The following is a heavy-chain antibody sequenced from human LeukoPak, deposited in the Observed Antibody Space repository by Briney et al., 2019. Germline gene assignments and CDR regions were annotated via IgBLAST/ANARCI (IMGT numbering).Heavy chain of an antibody. CDR2: IRYDGSNK. V-gene: IGHV3-30*02. CDR3: ARDPDYDYVWGSYRPLDY. Sequence: GGSLRLSCAASGFTFSSYGMHWVRQAPGKGLEWVAFIRYDGSNKYYADSVKGRFTISRDNSKNTLYLQMNSLRAEDTAVYYCARDPDYDYVWGSYRPLDYWGQGTLVTVSS. D-gene: IGHD3-16*02. J-gene: IGHJ4*02. CDR1: GFTFSSYG.